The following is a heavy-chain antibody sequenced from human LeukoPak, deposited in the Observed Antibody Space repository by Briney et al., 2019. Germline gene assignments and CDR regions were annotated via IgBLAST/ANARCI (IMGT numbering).Heavy chain of an antibody. D-gene: IGHD4-23*01. CDR2: IYSGGST. CDR3: AKVPYGDTSYYFDY. V-gene: IGHV3-53*05. CDR1: GFTVSSNY. Sequence: GGSLRLSCAASGFTVSSNYMSWVRQAPGKGLEWVSVIYSGGSTYYADSVKGRFTISRDNSKNTLYLQMNSLRAEDTALYYCAKVPYGDTSYYFDYWGQGTLVTVSS. J-gene: IGHJ4*02.